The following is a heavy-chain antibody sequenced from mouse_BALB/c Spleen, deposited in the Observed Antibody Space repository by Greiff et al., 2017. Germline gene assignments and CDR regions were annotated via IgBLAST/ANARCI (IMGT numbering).Heavy chain of an antibody. J-gene: IGHJ4*01. V-gene: IGHV5-17*02. CDR3: ARDGNYVHYYAMDY. D-gene: IGHD2-1*01. Sequence: EVQLVESGGGLVQPGGSRKLSCAASGFTFSSFGMHWVRQAPEKGLGWIAYISSGSSTIYYADTVKGRFTISRANPKNTLFLQMTSQRSEDTAMYYCARDGNYVHYYAMDYWGQGTSVTVSS. CDR2: ISSGSSTI. CDR1: GFTFSSFG.